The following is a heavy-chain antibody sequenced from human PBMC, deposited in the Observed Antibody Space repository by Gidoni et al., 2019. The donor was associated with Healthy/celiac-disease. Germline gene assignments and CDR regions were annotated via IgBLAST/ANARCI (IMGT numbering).Heavy chain of an antibody. Sequence: QVQLVQSGAEVKKPGSSVKVSCKASGGTFSRYAIRWVRQAPGQGLEWMGGIIPIFGTANYAQKFQGRVTITADESTSTAYMELSSLRSEDTAVYYCARGWDIVVVPAADGDYYYGMDVWGQGTTVTVSS. J-gene: IGHJ6*02. D-gene: IGHD2-2*01. CDR3: ARGWDIVVVPAADGDYYYGMDV. CDR1: GGTFSRYA. V-gene: IGHV1-69*01. CDR2: IIPIFGTA.